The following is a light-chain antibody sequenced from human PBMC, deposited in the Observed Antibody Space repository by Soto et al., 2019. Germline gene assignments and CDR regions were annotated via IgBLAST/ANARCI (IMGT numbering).Light chain of an antibody. Sequence: EIVLTQSTGTLSLSPGERATLSCRASQSVSSSYLAWYQQKPGQAPRLLIYGASSRATGIPDRFSGSGSGTDFTLTISRLEPEDYAVYYCQQYGSSPRTFGGGTKV. V-gene: IGKV3-20*01. CDR1: QSVSSSY. CDR3: QQYGSSPRT. J-gene: IGKJ4*02. CDR2: GAS.